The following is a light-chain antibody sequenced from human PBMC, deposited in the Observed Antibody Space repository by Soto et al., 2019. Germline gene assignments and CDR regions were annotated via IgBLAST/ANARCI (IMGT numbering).Light chain of an antibody. J-gene: IGLJ1*01. Sequence: QSALTQPAAVSGSPGQSITISCTGTSSDIGAYNYVARYQQHPGKAPKLMIYDVISRPSGVSNRFSGSKSGNTASLTISGLQAEDEADYYCSSYTSTTAYVFGTGTKLTVL. CDR2: DVI. CDR3: SSYTSTTAYV. V-gene: IGLV2-14*03. CDR1: SSDIGAYNY.